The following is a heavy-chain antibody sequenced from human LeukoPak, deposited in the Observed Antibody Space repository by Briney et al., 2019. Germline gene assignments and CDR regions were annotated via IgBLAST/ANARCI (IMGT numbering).Heavy chain of an antibody. CDR1: GYTFTGYY. CDR2: INPNSGGT. Sequence: ASVTASCKASGYTFTGYYIHWVRQAPGQGLEWMGWINPNSGGTNYAQMFQGWVTMTRDTSISTAYMELSRLRSDDTAVYYCARAGGASDSSGWYVFDYWGQGTLVTVSS. CDR3: ARAGGASDSSGWYVFDY. V-gene: IGHV1-2*04. J-gene: IGHJ4*02. D-gene: IGHD6-19*01.